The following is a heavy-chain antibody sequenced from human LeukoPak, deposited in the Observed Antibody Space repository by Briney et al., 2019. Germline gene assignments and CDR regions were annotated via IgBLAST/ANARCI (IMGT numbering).Heavy chain of an antibody. V-gene: IGHV3-64D*09. CDR1: GFTFSSCG. D-gene: IGHD1-1*01. CDR3: VKGATTGLYYFDY. J-gene: IGHJ4*02. CDR2: ISDNGGST. Sequence: GGSLRLSCSASGFTFSSCGMHWVRQAPGKGLEYVSAISDNGGSTKYADSVKGRFTISRDNSKNTLYLQMSSLRNEDTALYYCVKGATTGLYYFDYWGQGTLVTVSS.